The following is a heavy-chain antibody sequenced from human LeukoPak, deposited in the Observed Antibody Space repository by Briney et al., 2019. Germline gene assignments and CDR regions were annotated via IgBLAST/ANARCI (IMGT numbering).Heavy chain of an antibody. J-gene: IGHJ4*02. Sequence: KSSETLSLTRSVSGGSISSLYWSWIGQPPGKGLEWIGYIYYTGSTNYNPSLKSRVTMFVDMSKNQFSLRLSSVTAADTAVYYCARHRAYSSSSPFDYWGQGTLVTVSS. CDR3: ARHRAYSSSSPFDY. D-gene: IGHD6-6*01. CDR2: IYYTGST. CDR1: GGSISSLY. V-gene: IGHV4-59*08.